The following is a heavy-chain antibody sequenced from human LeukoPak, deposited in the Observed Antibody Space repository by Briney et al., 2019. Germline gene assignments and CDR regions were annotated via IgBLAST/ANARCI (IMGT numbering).Heavy chain of an antibody. CDR1: RYSFTSYE. Sequence: ASVTVSCKASRYSFTSYEIFWLRQAPGQGLEWMGWMNPNRGNTGYAQKFQGRVTITRNTSISTAYMELRSLTSEDTAVYYCERSTVGHYGCFDPWGQGTLVTVSS. CDR3: ERSTVGHYGCFDP. D-gene: IGHD1-26*01. V-gene: IGHV1-8*01. J-gene: IGHJ5*02. CDR2: MNPNRGNT.